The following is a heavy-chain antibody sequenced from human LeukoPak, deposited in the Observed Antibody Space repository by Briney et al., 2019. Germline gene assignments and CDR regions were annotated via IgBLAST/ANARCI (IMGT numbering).Heavy chain of an antibody. V-gene: IGHV3-48*03. CDR1: GFTFSSYE. J-gene: IGHJ4*02. D-gene: IGHD3-22*01. Sequence: PGGSLRLSCAASGFTFSSYEMNWVRQAPGKGLEWVSYISSSGSTIYYADSVKGRFTISRDNAKNSLYLQMNSLRAEDTAVFYCAKDIMDYYDSSGYSYDYWGQGTLVTVSS. CDR2: ISSSGSTI. CDR3: AKDIMDYYDSSGYSYDY.